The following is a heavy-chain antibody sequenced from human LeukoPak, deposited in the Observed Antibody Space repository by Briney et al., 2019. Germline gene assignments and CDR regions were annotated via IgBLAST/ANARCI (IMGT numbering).Heavy chain of an antibody. Sequence: GASVTVSCKASGYTFTVYDINWVRQAPGQGPEWMGWMNPNSGNTGYAQKFQGRVSMTRDTSINTAYMELSSLGSEDTAVYYCARGISGYSYGYGDYWGQGTLVTVSS. V-gene: IGHV1-8*01. D-gene: IGHD5-18*01. CDR2: MNPNSGNT. CDR3: ARGISGYSYGYGDY. J-gene: IGHJ4*02. CDR1: GYTFTVYD.